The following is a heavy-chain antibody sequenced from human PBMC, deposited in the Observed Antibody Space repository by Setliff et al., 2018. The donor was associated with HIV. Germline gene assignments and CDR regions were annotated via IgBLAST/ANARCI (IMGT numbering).Heavy chain of an antibody. Sequence: SETLSLTCAVSGFSVSSGYYWGWIRQPPGKGLEWIGSISHSGITNYNPSLKSRLTISLDTSKSQFSLNLRSVTAADTAVYYCARDLSTDSSGPYYHMDVWGRGTTVTVSS. J-gene: IGHJ6*03. CDR2: ISHSGIT. V-gene: IGHV4-38-2*02. CDR1: GFSVSSGYY. D-gene: IGHD3-22*01. CDR3: ARDLSTDSSGPYYHMDV.